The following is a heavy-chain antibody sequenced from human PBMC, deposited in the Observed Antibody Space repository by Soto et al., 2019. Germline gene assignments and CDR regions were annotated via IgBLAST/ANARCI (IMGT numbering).Heavy chain of an antibody. D-gene: IGHD2-15*01. V-gene: IGHV4-38-2*01. CDR1: CFFISSGNY. J-gene: IGHJ3*01. Sequence: LSLTCAVSCFFISSGNYWGWIRKPPGKGLEWIGSIFHGGNTYYIPSLKSRVTISVDMSKNQFSLKLNSVTAADTAVYYCARARWYDAFDVWGQGTVVTVSS. CDR2: IFHGGNT. CDR3: ARARWYDAFDV.